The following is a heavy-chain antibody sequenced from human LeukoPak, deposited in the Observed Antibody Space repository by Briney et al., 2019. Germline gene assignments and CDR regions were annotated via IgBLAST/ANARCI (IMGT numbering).Heavy chain of an antibody. D-gene: IGHD2-21*02. CDR1: GGSFSGYY. Sequence: LSLTCAVYGGSFSGYYWSWIRQPPGKGLEWVSYISSSGSTIYYADSVKGRFTISRDNAKNSLYLQMNSLRAEDTAVYYCARSSYCGGDCRARTPFDYWGQGTLVTVSS. J-gene: IGHJ4*02. CDR2: ISSSGSTI. CDR3: ARSSYCGGDCRARTPFDY. V-gene: IGHV3-11*04.